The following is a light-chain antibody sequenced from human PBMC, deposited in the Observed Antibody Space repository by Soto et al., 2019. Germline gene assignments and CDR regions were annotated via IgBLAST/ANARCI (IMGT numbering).Light chain of an antibody. Sequence: QSVLTQPPSASGTPGQRVRISCSGSSSNIGSNYVSWYQHIPGTAPKLLIYKNDLRPSGVPDQFSGSKSGASASLVISGLRSEDEADYHCATWDDSLSGVVFGGGTKVTVL. CDR2: KND. CDR1: SSNIGSNY. J-gene: IGLJ2*01. V-gene: IGLV1-47*01. CDR3: ATWDDSLSGVV.